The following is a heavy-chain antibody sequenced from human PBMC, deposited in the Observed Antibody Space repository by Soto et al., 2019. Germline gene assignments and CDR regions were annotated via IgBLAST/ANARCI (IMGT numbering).Heavy chain of an antibody. CDR2: INSDSGGT. CDR1: GYTFTDYY. CDR3: ARAPLRDYVWGNLHH. V-gene: IGHV1-2*04. D-gene: IGHD3-16*01. Sequence: QVHLVQSGAEVKRPGASVKVSCKASGYTFTDYYIHWVRQAPGQGLEWMGWINSDSGGTNYTQKFPGWVTMTRDTSSATAYLHLSRLKSDDTVVYFCARAPLRDYVWGNLHHWGQGTLVAVSS. J-gene: IGHJ5*02.